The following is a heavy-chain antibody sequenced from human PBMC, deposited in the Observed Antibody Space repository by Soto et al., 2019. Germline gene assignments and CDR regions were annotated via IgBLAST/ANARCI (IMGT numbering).Heavy chain of an antibody. J-gene: IGHJ3*02. CDR2: IYYSGST. Sequence: SETLSLTCTVSVGSISSGDYFWSWIRQPPGKGLEWIGYIYYSGSTYYNPSLKSRVTISVDTSKNQFSLKLSSVTAADTAVYYCARDPERANAFDIWGQGTMVTVSS. CDR3: ARDPERANAFDI. CDR1: VGSISSGDYF. V-gene: IGHV4-30-4*01.